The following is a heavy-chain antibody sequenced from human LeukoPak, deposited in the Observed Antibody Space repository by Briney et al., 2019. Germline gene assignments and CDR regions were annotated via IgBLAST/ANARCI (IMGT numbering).Heavy chain of an antibody. V-gene: IGHV3-23*01. D-gene: IGHD3-22*01. J-gene: IGHJ6*03. CDR2: ISGSGGST. CDR3: AKCGYYDSRGYSPIYNYYMDV. Sequence: GGSLRLSCAASGFTFSSYAMSWVRQAPGKGLEWVSAISGSGGSTYYADSVKGRFTISRDNSKNTLYLQMNSLRAEDTAVYYCAKCGYYDSRGYSPIYNYYMDVWGKGTTVTVSS. CDR1: GFTFSSYA.